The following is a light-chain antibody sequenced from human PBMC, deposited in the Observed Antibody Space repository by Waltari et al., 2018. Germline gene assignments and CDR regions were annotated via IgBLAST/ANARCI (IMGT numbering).Light chain of an antibody. Sequence: QSVLTQPPSVSGAPGQRVTISCTGSSSNIGAPYDVHWYRQLPGTAPKLLSFGNRNRPSGVPDRFSGSKSGTSASLAITGLQAEDEADYYCQSYDSSLSGSDVVFGGGTKLTVL. CDR3: QSYDSSLSGSDVV. J-gene: IGLJ2*01. V-gene: IGLV1-40*01. CDR1: SSNIGAPYD. CDR2: GNR.